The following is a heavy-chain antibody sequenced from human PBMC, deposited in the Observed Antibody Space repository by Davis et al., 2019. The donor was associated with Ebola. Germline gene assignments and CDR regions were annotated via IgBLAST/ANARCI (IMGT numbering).Heavy chain of an antibody. CDR1: GYSFLNYG. V-gene: IGHV1-18*01. J-gene: IGHJ5*02. Sequence: ASVKVSCKASGYSFLNYGISWLRQAPGQGPEWMGWTSADNGHTRYAQKFQGRVIMTTDTSTSTAHMELRSLRSDDTAVYYCARDWDCSNGVCYDCFDPWGQGTLVTVSS. CDR3: ARDWDCSNGVCYDCFDP. CDR2: TSADNGHT. D-gene: IGHD2-8*01.